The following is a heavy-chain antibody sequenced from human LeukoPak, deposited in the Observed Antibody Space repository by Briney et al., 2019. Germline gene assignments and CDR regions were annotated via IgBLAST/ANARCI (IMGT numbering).Heavy chain of an antibody. CDR3: ASNTATVFDY. CDR2: VYYSGST. J-gene: IGHJ4*02. Sequence: SETLSLTCTVSGDFITAYYCSWIRQPPGKGLEWIGYVYYSGSTEYNPSLRSRVTMSLEMSKHQFSLNLTSVTAADTAVYYCASNTATVFDYWGQGALVTVSS. D-gene: IGHD2-21*02. CDR1: GDFITAYY. V-gene: IGHV4-59*01.